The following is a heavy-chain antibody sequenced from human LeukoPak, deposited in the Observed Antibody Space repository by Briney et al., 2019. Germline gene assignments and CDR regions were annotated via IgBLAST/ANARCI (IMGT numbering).Heavy chain of an antibody. J-gene: IGHJ4*02. CDR1: GGSISSGGYS. CDR2: IYHSGST. V-gene: IGHV4-30-2*01. CDR3: ARSLYSNYGGYYFDY. Sequence: SQTLSLTCAVSGGSISSGGYSWSWIRQPPGKGLEWIGYIYHSGSTYYNPSLKSRVTISVDRSKNQLSLKLSSVTAADTAVYYCARSLYSNYGGYYFDYWGQGTLVTVSS. D-gene: IGHD4-11*01.